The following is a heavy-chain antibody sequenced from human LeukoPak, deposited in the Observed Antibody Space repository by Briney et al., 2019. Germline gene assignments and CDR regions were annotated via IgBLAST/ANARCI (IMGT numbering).Heavy chain of an antibody. J-gene: IGHJ4*02. CDR2: ISYGGSNK. Sequence: GRSLRLSCAASGFAFSTFAMHWVRQTPGKGLDWVSVISYGGSNKYYADSVKGRFTISRDNSKNTLYLQMNSLRAEDTAVYYCAKTDCSSASCPTSYWGQGTLVTVSS. CDR1: GFAFSTFA. CDR3: AKTDCSSASCPTSY. V-gene: IGHV3-30*07. D-gene: IGHD2-2*01.